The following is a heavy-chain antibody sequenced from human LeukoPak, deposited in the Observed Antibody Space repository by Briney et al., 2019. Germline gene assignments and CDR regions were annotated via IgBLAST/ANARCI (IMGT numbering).Heavy chain of an antibody. CDR2: LSGSGAST. CDR3: AKAAGGATGGVYFFDT. V-gene: IGHV3-23*01. D-gene: IGHD1-26*01. CDR1: GFTFSSYA. J-gene: IGHJ4*02. Sequence: GGSLRLSCEASGFTFSSYAMSWVRQAPGRGLDWVSGLSGSGASTYYADSVRGRFTISRDNSKNTLYLQMNSLRAEDTAVYYCAKAAGGATGGVYFFDTWGQGTLVTVSS.